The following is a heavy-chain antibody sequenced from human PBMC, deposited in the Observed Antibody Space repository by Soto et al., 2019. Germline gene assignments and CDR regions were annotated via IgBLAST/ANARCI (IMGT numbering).Heavy chain of an antibody. CDR3: ARDLWGYCGADCYPLDV. CDR2: MYKTGNT. J-gene: IGHJ6*02. CDR1: GCSISTYY. V-gene: IGHV4-59*01. Sequence: SETLSLTCTVSGCSISTYYWSWIRQPPGKGLEWIGYMYKTGNTIYNPSLKSRVTISVDTSKNQFSLKLNSVTAADTAVYYCARDLWGYCGADCYPLDVWGQVTTVTVSS. D-gene: IGHD2-21*02.